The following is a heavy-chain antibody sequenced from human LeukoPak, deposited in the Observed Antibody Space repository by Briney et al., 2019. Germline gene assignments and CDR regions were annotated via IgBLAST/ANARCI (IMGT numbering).Heavy chain of an antibody. J-gene: IGHJ6*02. CDR3: ARGSMYPLYDMDV. D-gene: IGHD2-8*01. V-gene: IGHV1-3*01. CDR2: INPGSGDT. CDR1: GYTFTTYP. Sequence: ASVKVSCKASGYTFTTYPLHWVRQAPGQGLEWMGWINPGSGDTKYSQKFQGRVTITRDTSATTAYMELSSLRSEDTALYYCARGSMYPLYDMDVWGQGTTVTVSS.